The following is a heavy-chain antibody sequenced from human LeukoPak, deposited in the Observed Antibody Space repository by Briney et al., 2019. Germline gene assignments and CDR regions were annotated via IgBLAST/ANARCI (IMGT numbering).Heavy chain of an antibody. J-gene: IGHJ4*02. V-gene: IGHV4-34*01. CDR1: GGSFSGYY. Sequence: SETLSLTCAVYGGSFSGYYWSWIRQPPGKGLEWIGEINHSGSTNYNPSLKSRVTTSVDTSKNQFSLKLSSVTAADTAVYYCARVLYYGSGSSHAPFDYWGQGTLVTVSS. CDR2: INHSGST. CDR3: ARVLYYGSGSSHAPFDY. D-gene: IGHD3-10*01.